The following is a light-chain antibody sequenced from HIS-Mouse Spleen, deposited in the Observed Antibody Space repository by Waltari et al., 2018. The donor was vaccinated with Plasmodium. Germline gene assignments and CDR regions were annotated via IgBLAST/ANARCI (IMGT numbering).Light chain of an antibody. CDR2: LNSDGSH. CDR1: SGHSSYA. V-gene: IGLV4-69*01. Sequence: QLVLTQSPSASASLGASVKLTCTLSSGHSSYAIAWHQQQPEKRPRYLMKLNSDGSHSTGDGIPGRFSGSSSGAERYLTISSLQSEDEADYYCQTWGTGMGVFGGGTKLTVL. J-gene: IGLJ2*01. CDR3: QTWGTGMGV.